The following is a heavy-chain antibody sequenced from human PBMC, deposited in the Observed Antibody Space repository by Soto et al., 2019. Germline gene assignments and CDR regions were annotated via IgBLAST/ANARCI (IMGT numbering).Heavy chain of an antibody. V-gene: IGHV4-30-4*01. CDR3: ARARTVFRKGWFDA. Sequence: QVQLQESGPGLVKPSQTLSLTCTVSGDSISSGDFYWSWIRQPPGKGLEWIGYIYYSGRTYSNPSLKSRFTMSVDTSQNQLSLKLGSVTAADTAVYFCARARTVFRKGWFDAWGQGTLVIVSS. D-gene: IGHD3-3*01. J-gene: IGHJ5*02. CDR2: IYYSGRT. CDR1: GDSISSGDFY.